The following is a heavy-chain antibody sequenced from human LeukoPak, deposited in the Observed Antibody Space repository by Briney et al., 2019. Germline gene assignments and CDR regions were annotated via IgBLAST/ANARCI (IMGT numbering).Heavy chain of an antibody. CDR2: INNDGSST. Sequence: GSLRLSCAASGFTFSSYWMHWVRQAPGKGLVWVSRINNDGSSTSYADSVQGRFTISRDNAKNSLYLQMNSLRAEDTAVYYCARKNGLDYWGQGTLVTVSS. CDR3: ARKNGLDY. CDR1: GFTFSSYW. J-gene: IGHJ4*02. V-gene: IGHV3-74*01.